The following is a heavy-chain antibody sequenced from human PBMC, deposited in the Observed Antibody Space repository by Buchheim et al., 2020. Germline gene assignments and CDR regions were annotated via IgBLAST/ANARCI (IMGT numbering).Heavy chain of an antibody. CDR1: GYSFPSYW. J-gene: IGHJ3*02. V-gene: IGHV5-51*01. Sequence: EERLVQSGAQVSKPGESLRISCEASGYSFPSYWITWVRQRPGEGLEWMGIIFPGTSRAVYSPAFEGHVTISVDKSLNSVYLTFGGLKESDTALYYCMRPACSTDNCYMGTSYDIWGRGTMITVSS. D-gene: IGHD2/OR15-2a*01. CDR2: IFPGTSRA. CDR3: MRPACSTDNCYMGTSYDI.